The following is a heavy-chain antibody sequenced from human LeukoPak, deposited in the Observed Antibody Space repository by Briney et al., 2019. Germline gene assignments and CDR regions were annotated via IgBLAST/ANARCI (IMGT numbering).Heavy chain of an antibody. J-gene: IGHJ4*02. CDR1: GFTFSYYA. CDR3: VKDLRGNYTFDY. D-gene: IGHD5-24*01. CDR2: INDNGGTT. V-gene: IGHV3-64D*09. Sequence: GGSLRLSCSASGFTFSYYAMHWARQAPGKGLEYVSGINDNGGTTHYGDSVKGRFTISRDDSKNTLYLQMSSLRGEDTALYYCVKDLRGNYTFDYWGQGTLVTVSS.